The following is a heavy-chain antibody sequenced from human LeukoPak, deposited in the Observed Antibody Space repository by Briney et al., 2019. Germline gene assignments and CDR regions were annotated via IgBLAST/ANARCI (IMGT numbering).Heavy chain of an antibody. D-gene: IGHD3-10*01. J-gene: IGHJ1*01. CDR1: GYTFTGYY. CDR3: ATKYYGSGSYYSEGYFQH. CDR2: INPNSGGT. Sequence: GASVEVSCKASGYTFTGYYMHWVRQAPGQGLEWMGWINPNSGGTNYAQKFQGRVTMTRDTSISTAYMELSRLRSDDTAVYYCATKYYGSGSYYSEGYFQHWGQGTLVTVSS. V-gene: IGHV1-2*02.